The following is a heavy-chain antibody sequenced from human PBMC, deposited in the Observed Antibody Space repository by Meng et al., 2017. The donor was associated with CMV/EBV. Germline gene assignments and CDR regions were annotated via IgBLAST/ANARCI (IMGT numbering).Heavy chain of an antibody. CDR3: ARDQSPTIFGVAVYSYGLDV. D-gene: IGHD3-3*01. Sequence: ASVKVSCKAAGYTFTSYGISWLRQAPGQGREGMGWISAYNGNTNYAQKLQGRVTMTTDTATSTAYMELRSLRSDDTAVYYCARDQSPTIFGVAVYSYGLDVWGQGTTVTVSS. CDR2: ISAYNGNT. J-gene: IGHJ6*02. CDR1: GYTFTSYG. V-gene: IGHV1-18*01.